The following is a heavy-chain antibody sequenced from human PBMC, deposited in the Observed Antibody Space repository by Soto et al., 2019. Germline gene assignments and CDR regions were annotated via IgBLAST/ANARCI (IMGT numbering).Heavy chain of an antibody. CDR1: GFSLNSRGVG. CDR3: VHRGPVDETGMGFDF. D-gene: IGHD3-9*01. CDR2: VYWDDDK. Sequence: QITLRESGPALVKPTQTLTLTCTFSGFSLNSRGVGVGWVRQPPGKALEWLAIVYWDDDKRYRPSLRSRPSIRKDTPKNQVVLTLTNTDPVDTATYYCVHRGPVDETGMGFDFWGQGSLVTVSS. V-gene: IGHV2-5*02. J-gene: IGHJ4*02.